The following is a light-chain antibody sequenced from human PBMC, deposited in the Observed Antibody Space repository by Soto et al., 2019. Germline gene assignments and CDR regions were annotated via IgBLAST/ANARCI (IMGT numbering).Light chain of an antibody. Sequence: EIVLTQSPGTLSLSPGERATHSCRASRSLSSSYVVWYQQKPGQAPRLLIYAASRRATGIPDRFSGSGSAREYTLTISRLEPEDFAVYYCQQQGTFGQGTKLEIK. CDR2: AAS. CDR3: QQQGT. V-gene: IGKV3-20*01. J-gene: IGKJ2*01. CDR1: RSLSSSY.